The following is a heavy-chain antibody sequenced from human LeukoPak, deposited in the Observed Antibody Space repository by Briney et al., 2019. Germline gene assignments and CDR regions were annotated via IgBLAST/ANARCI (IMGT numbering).Heavy chain of an antibody. V-gene: IGHV1-69*05. J-gene: IGHJ4*02. CDR1: GGTFSSYA. CDR3: ARGAYCSSASCYPFDY. Sequence: SVKVSCKASGGTFSSYAISWVRQAPGQGLEWMGGIIPIFGTANYAQKFQGRVTITTDESTSTAYMELSSLRSEDTAVYYCARGAYCSSASCYPFDYWGQGTLVTVSS. D-gene: IGHD2-2*01. CDR2: IIPIFGTA.